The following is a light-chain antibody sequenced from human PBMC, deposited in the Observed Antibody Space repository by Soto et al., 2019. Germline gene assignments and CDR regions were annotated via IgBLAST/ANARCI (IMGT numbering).Light chain of an antibody. V-gene: IGLV2-8*01. CDR1: SSDVGGYNY. CDR2: EVS. CDR3: CSYAGTYTFV. J-gene: IGLJ1*01. Sequence: QSVLTQPPSASESPGQSVTISCTGTSSDVGGYNYVSWYQQHPGKAPKLMIYEVSTRPSGVPDRFSGSKSGNTASLTISGLQAEDEADYYCCSYAGTYTFVFGTGTKVT.